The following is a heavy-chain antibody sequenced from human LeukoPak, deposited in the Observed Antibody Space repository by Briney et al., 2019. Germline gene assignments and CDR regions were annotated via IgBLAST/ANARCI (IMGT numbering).Heavy chain of an antibody. J-gene: IGHJ6*02. V-gene: IGHV3-48*03. Sequence: PGRSLRLSWAASGXTFSNYEMNWVRQAPGKGLECISYISTGGSTIYYADSVKGRFTISRDNAKNSLYLQMNSLRAVDTAVYYCARDSYCSTTNCYGMDVWGQGTTVTVSS. CDR3: ARDSYCSTTNCYGMDV. CDR2: ISTGGSTI. D-gene: IGHD2-2*01. CDR1: GXTFSNYE.